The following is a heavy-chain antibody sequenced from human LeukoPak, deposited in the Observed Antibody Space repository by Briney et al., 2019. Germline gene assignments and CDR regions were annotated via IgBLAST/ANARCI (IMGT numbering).Heavy chain of an antibody. CDR1: GGPISGYF. Sequence: PSETLSLTCVVSGGPISGYFWSWIRQPPGKGLEWIGSVYYRGTPYYSASLKSRVTISIDTSKSQFFLKVNSVTAADTAVYYCATTASGPSFFDYWGQGTLVTVSS. J-gene: IGHJ4*02. CDR3: ATTASGPSFFDY. D-gene: IGHD2-15*01. V-gene: IGHV4-59*12. CDR2: VYYRGTP.